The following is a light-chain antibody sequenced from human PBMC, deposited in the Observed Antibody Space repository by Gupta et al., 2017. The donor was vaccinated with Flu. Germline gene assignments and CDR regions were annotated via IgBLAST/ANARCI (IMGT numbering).Light chain of an antibody. Sequence: EIVMTQSPATLSVSLGERATLSCRASQSVSSNLAWYQQKPGQAPRLLIYGASKRATDIPARFSGSGSGTEFTLTISSLQSEDFAVYYCQQYNDWRTFGQGTKVEIK. CDR2: GAS. CDR3: QQYNDWRT. V-gene: IGKV3-15*01. CDR1: QSVSSN. J-gene: IGKJ1*01.